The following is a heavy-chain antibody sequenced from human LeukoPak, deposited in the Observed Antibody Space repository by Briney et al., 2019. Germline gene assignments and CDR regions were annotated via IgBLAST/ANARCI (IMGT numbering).Heavy chain of an antibody. V-gene: IGHV3-48*03. D-gene: IGHD3-22*01. CDR3: ASLDGYYYDSSGYQYFDY. Sequence: GGSLRLSCAASGFTFSSYEMNWVRQAPGKGLEWVSYISSSGSTIYYADSVKGRLTISRDNAKNSLYLQMNSLRAEDTAVYYCASLDGYYYDSSGYQYFDYWGQGTLVTVSS. J-gene: IGHJ4*02. CDR1: GFTFSSYE. CDR2: ISSSGSTI.